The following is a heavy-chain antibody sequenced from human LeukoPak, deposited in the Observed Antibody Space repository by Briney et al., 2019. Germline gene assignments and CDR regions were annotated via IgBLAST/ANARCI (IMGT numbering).Heavy chain of an antibody. Sequence: GGSLRLSCVASGFTLSSYWMSWVRQAPGKGLEWVANIREDGSEKYYVDSVKGRFTISKDISENILYLQMSSLRVEDTAKYFCATGGDFFYSHWGQGTLVTVSS. CDR3: ATGGDFFYSH. D-gene: IGHD2-21*01. CDR1: GFTLSSYW. V-gene: IGHV3-7*03. CDR2: IREDGSEK. J-gene: IGHJ1*01.